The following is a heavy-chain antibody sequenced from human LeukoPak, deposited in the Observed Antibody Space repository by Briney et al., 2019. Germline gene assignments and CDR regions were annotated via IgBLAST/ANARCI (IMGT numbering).Heavy chain of an antibody. CDR1: GGSFSGYY. CDR3: ARLPIVVVPSTSFDI. V-gene: IGHV4-34*01. Sequence: SETLSLTCAVYGGSFSGYYWSWIRQPPGKGLEWIGEINHSGSTNYNPSLKSRVTISVDTSKNQFSLKLSSVTAADTAVYYCARLPIVVVPSTSFDIWGQGTMVTVSS. D-gene: IGHD2-2*01. CDR2: INHSGST. J-gene: IGHJ3*02.